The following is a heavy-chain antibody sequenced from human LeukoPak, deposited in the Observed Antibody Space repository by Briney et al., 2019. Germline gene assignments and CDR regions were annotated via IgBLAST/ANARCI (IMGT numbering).Heavy chain of an antibody. CDR2: IYYSGST. CDR3: ASLYYYDSSDYSGY. D-gene: IGHD3-22*01. Sequence: SETLSLTCTVSGGSISSSSYYWGWIRQPPGKGLEWIGSIYYSGSTYYNPSLKSRVTISVDTSKNQFSLKVNSVTAADTTVYYCASLYYYDSSDYSGYWGQGTLVTVSS. CDR1: GGSISSSSYY. J-gene: IGHJ4*02. V-gene: IGHV4-39*07.